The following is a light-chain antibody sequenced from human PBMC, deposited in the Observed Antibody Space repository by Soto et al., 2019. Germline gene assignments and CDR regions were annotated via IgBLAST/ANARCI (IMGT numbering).Light chain of an antibody. V-gene: IGLV1-40*01. CDR2: GNI. Sequence: QSVLTQPPSVSGAPGQRVTISCTGSSSNIGAGYDVHWYQQLPGTAPKLLIYGNINRPSGVPDRFSGSKSGTSASLAITGLQAEDEADYYCQSYDSSLSHVVFGGGTKLTVL. CDR3: QSYDSSLSHVV. J-gene: IGLJ2*01. CDR1: SSNIGAGYD.